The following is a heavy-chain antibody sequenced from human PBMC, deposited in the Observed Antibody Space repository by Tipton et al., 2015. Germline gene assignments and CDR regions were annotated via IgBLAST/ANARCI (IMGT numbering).Heavy chain of an antibody. Sequence: TLSLTCTVSGGPINRYYWSWIRQPPGKGLEWIVSIYYSGSTNYNPSLKSRVTISADTSKNQFSLKMTSVTAADTAVYYCARAVAGTFDYWGQGTLVTVSS. CDR3: ARAVAGTFDY. CDR2: IYYSGST. D-gene: IGHD6-19*01. J-gene: IGHJ4*02. V-gene: IGHV4-59*01. CDR1: GGPINRYY.